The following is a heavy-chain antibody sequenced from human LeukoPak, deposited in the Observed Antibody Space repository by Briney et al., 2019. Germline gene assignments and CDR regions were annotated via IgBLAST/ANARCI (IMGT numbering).Heavy chain of an antibody. V-gene: IGHV3-7*01. CDR3: ARDIGGYCSSTSCYPDY. D-gene: IGHD2-2*01. Sequence: GGSLRLSCAASGFKFSSYSMKWVRQAPGKGLEWVANIKQDGSEKYYVDSVKGRFTISRDNAKNSLYLQMNSLRAEDTAVYYCARDIGGYCSSTSCYPDYWGQGTLVTVSS. CDR1: GFKFSSYS. J-gene: IGHJ4*02. CDR2: IKQDGSEK.